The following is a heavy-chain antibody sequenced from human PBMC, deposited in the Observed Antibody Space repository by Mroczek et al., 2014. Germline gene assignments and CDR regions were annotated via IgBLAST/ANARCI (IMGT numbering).Heavy chain of an antibody. CDR2: IPYDGSNK. CDR1: GFTFSSYA. D-gene: IGHD3-22*01. CDR3: AREGSDSSGYHPPAGYYMDV. Sequence: QVQLVQSGGGVVQPGRSLRLSCAASGFTFSSYAMHWVRQAPGKGLEWVAVIPYDGSNKYYADSVKGRFTISRDNSKNTLYLQMNSLRAEDTAVYYCAREGSDSSGYHPPAGYYMDVWGKGPRSPSP. V-gene: IGHV3-30-3*01. J-gene: IGHJ6*03.